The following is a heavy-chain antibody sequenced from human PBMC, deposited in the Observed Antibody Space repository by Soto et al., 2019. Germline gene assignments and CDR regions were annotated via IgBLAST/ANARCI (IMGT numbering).Heavy chain of an antibody. J-gene: IGHJ6*02. CDR1: GGTFSSYA. D-gene: IGHD3-9*01. CDR3: ARYYDILTGYYQTYYYYGMEV. V-gene: IGHV1-69*06. Sequence: SGRVSCKASGGTFSSYAISWVRQAPGQGLEWMGGIIPIFGTANYAQKFQGRVTITADKSTSTAYMELSSLRSEDTAVYYCARYYDILTGYYQTYYYYGMEVWG. CDR2: IIPIFGTA.